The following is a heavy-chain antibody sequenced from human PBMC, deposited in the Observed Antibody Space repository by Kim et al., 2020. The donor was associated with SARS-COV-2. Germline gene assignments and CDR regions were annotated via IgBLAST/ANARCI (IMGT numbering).Heavy chain of an antibody. CDR3: AGDSTYYYGSGTGLLDY. D-gene: IGHD3-10*01. CDR2: IYYSGST. CDR1: GGSISSYY. J-gene: IGHJ4*02. Sequence: SETLSLTCTVSGGSISSYYWSWIRQPPGKGLEWIGYIYYSGSTNYNPSLKSRVTISVDTSKNQFSLKLSSVTAADTAVYYCAGDSTYYYGSGTGLLDYWGQGTLVTVSS. V-gene: IGHV4-59*01.